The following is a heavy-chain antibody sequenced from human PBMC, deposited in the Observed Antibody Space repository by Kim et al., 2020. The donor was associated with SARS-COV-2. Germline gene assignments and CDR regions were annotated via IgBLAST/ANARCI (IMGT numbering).Heavy chain of an antibody. D-gene: IGHD3-22*01. Sequence: GGSLRLSCEVSGFNVNNYGMHWVRQAQGKGREWVAIMSYDGSQIDYADSVKGRFTISRDNSKNTLFLQMNSLRADDTAVYYCAKDTSGYYLGAGFEHWG. J-gene: IGHJ1*01. V-gene: IGHV3-30*18. CDR2: MSYDGSQI. CDR3: AKDTSGYYLGAGFEH. CDR1: GFNVNNYG.